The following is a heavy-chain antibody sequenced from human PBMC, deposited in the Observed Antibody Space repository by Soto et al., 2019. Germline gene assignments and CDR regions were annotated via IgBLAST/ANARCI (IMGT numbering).Heavy chain of an antibody. CDR2: INPSGGST. D-gene: IGHD3-3*01. V-gene: IGHV1-46*01. J-gene: IGHJ6*02. CDR3: ARDADYDFWSGYRKNYYYYYGMDV. Sequence: ASVKVSCKASGYTFTSYYMHWVRQAPGQGLEWMGIINPSGGSTSYAQKFQGRVTMTRDTPTSTVYMELSSLRSEDTAVYYCARDADYDFWSGYRKNYYYYYGMDVWGQGTTVTVSS. CDR1: GYTFTSYY.